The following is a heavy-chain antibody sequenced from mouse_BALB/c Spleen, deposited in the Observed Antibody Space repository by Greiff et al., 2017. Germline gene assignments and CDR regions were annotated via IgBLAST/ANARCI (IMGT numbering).Heavy chain of an antibody. J-gene: IGHJ4*01. CDR1: GYSITSDYA. CDR2: ISYSGST. Sequence: EVKLVESGPGLVKPSQSLSLTCTVTGYSITSDYAWTWIRQFPGNKLEWMGYISYSGSTSYNPSLKSRISITRDTSKNQFFLQLNSVTTEDTATYYCAALTGSYYAMDYWGQGTSVTVSS. D-gene: IGHD4-1*01. CDR3: AALTGSYYAMDY. V-gene: IGHV3-2*02.